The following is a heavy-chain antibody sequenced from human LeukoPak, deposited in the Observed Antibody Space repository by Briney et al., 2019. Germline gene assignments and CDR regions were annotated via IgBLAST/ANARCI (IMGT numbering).Heavy chain of an antibody. CDR1: VGSFSGYY. J-gene: IGHJ6*04. D-gene: IGHD3-3*01. CDR2: INHSGST. V-gene: IGHV4-34*01. CDR3: ATANLEYYDFWSGYAGV. Sequence: PSETLSLTCAVYVGSFSGYYWSWIRQPPGKGLEWIGEINHSGSTNYNPSLKSRVTISVDTSKNQFSLKLSSVTAADTAVYYCATANLEYYDFWSGYAGVWGKGTTVTVSS.